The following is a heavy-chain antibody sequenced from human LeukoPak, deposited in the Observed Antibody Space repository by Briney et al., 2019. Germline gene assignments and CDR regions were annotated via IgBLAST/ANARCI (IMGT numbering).Heavy chain of an antibody. D-gene: IGHD6-19*01. J-gene: IGHJ4*02. CDR1: GYTFDDYA. CDR3: AKDNRRHYTSGPNPDSLH. Sequence: GGSLRLSCAASGYTFDDYAMHWVRQPPGKGLEWVSGISWNSGSIDYADSVKGRFTISRDNAKNSLYLQMNSLRVEDTAFYYCAKDNRRHYTSGPNPDSLHWGQGALVTVSS. V-gene: IGHV3-9*01. CDR2: ISWNSGSI.